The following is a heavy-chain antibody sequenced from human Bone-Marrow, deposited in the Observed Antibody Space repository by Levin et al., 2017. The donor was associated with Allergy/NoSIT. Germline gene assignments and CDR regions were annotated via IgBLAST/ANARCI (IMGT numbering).Heavy chain of an antibody. CDR2: TQNKINNYAT. V-gene: IGHV3-72*01. CDR3: TRVATYYDSGSGGTTWKYFDS. CDR1: GFTLSDHY. Sequence: TGESLKISCAASGFTLSDHYMDWVRQAPGKGPEWIGRTQNKINNYATEYAASVRGRFTISRDDSGNSLTLQMNSLKTEDTAVYYCTRVATYYDSGSGGTTWKYFDSWGQGTLVTVAS. J-gene: IGHJ4*02. D-gene: IGHD3-3*01.